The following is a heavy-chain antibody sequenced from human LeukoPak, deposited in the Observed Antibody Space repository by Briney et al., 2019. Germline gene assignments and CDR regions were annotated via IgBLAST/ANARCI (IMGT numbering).Heavy chain of an antibody. J-gene: IGHJ4*02. CDR2: IYYSGST. D-gene: IGHD2-2*01. V-gene: IGHV4-59*01. CDR1: GGSISSYY. CDR3: AREHCSSTSCYRGQSDY. Sequence: SETLSLTCTVSGGSISSYYWSWIRQPPGKGLEWIGYIYYSGSTNYNPSLKSRVTISVDTSKNQFSLKLSSVTAADTAVYYCAREHCSSTSCYRGQSDYWGQGTLVTVSS.